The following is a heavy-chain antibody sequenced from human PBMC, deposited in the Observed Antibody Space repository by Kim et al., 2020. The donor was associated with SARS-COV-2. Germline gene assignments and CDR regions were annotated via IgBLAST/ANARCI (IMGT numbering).Heavy chain of an antibody. CDR3: VKDLGCSSTSCLPIFDY. Sequence: VQGRVTISRDNSKNTLYLQMSSLRAEDTAVYYCVKDLGCSSTSCLPIFDYWGQGTLVTVSS. V-gene: IGHV3-64D*06. D-gene: IGHD2-2*01. J-gene: IGHJ4*02.